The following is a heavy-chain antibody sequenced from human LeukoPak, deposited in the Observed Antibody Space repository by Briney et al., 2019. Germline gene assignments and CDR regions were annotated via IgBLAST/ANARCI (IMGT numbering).Heavy chain of an antibody. CDR3: ARTYYGSGSYYNYYYYGMDV. D-gene: IGHD3-10*01. J-gene: IGHJ6*02. CDR2: IIPILGIA. CDR1: GGTFSSYA. V-gene: IGHV1-69*04. Sequence: SVKVPCKASGGTFSSYAISWVRQAPGQGLEWMGRIIPILGIANYAQKFQGRVTITADKSTSTAYMELSSLRSEDTAVYYCARTYYGSGSYYNYYYYGMDVWGQGTTVTVSS.